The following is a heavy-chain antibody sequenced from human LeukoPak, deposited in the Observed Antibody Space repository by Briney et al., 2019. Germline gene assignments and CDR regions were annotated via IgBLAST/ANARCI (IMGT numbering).Heavy chain of an antibody. CDR2: IIPIFGTA. CDR3: ARENTIYCSGGSCYSSSPADY. CDR1: GGTSSSYA. D-gene: IGHD2-15*01. J-gene: IGHJ4*02. Sequence: ASVKVSCKASGGTSSSYAISWVRQAPGQRLEWMGRIIPIFGTANYAQKFQGRVTITTDESTSTPYMELSSLRSEDTAVYYCARENTIYCSGGSCYSSSPADYWGQGTLVTVSS. V-gene: IGHV1-69*05.